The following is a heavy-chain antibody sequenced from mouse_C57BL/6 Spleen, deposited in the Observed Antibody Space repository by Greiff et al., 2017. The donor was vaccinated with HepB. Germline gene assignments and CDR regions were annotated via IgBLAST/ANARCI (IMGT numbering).Heavy chain of an antibody. D-gene: IGHD2-3*01. CDR3: TGNDGYYAMDY. Sequence: EVMLVESGGGLVQPGGSMKLSCVASGFTFSNYWMNWVRQSPEKGLEWVAQIRLKSDNYATHYAESVKGRFTISRDDSKSSVYLQMNNLRAEDTGVYYCTGNDGYYAMDYWGQGTSVTVSS. CDR2: IRLKSDNYAT. CDR1: GFTFSNYW. V-gene: IGHV6-3*01. J-gene: IGHJ4*01.